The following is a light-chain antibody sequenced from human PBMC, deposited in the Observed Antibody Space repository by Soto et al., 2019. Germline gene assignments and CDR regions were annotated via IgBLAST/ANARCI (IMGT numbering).Light chain of an antibody. CDR2: DAS. CDR1: QSVSNY. J-gene: IGKJ1*01. V-gene: IGKV1-39*01. CDR3: QQSYYNPT. Sequence: DIQMTQSPSSLSASVGDRVTITCRASQSVSNYLHWYQQKPGKAPNLLIYDASSLQSGVPSRFSGSGSGTDFTLTISSLQREDFANYYCQQSYYNPTFGQGTKVEIK.